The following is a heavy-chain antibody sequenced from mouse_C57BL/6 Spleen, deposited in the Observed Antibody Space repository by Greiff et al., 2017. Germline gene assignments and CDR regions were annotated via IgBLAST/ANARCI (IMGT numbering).Heavy chain of an antibody. J-gene: IGHJ2*01. D-gene: IGHD6-1*01. CDR1: GYTFTSYW. Sequence: QVQLQQPGAELVRPGSSVKLSCKASGYTFTSYWMDWVKQGPGQGLEWIGNIYPSDSETNYNQKFKDKATLTVDKSSSTAYMQLSSLTSEDSAVYYCARKLPSYFDYWGQGTTLTVSS. V-gene: IGHV1-61*01. CDR2: IYPSDSET. CDR3: ARKLPSYFDY.